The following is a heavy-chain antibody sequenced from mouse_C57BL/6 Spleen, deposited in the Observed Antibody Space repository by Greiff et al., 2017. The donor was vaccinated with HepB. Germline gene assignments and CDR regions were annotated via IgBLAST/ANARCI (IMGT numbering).Heavy chain of an antibody. D-gene: IGHD1-1*01. CDR2: INPNYGTT. Sequence: EVKLQQSGPELVKPGASVKISCKASGYSFTDYNMNWVKQSTGKSLEWIGVINPNYGTTSYNQKCKGKATLTIDQSSSTAYMQLNSLTSADSAVYYYSRDGSSYPAWCAYWGQGTLVTVSA. J-gene: IGHJ3*01. CDR1: GYSFTDYN. CDR3: SRDGSSYPAWCAY. V-gene: IGHV1-39*01.